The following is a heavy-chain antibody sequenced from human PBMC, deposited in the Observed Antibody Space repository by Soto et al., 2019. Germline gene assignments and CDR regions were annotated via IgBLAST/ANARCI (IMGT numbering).Heavy chain of an antibody. Sequence: QVQLQESGPGLVKPSETLSLTCTVSGGSISSYYWSWIRQPPGQGLEWIGYIYYSGSTNYNPSLKSRGTIPVDTSKNQFSLKPSSVTAADPAGYYCARSWGYYFDYWGQGTLVTVSS. V-gene: IGHV4-59*01. CDR1: GGSISSYY. D-gene: IGHD3-16*01. CDR2: IYYSGST. CDR3: ARSWGYYFDY. J-gene: IGHJ4*02.